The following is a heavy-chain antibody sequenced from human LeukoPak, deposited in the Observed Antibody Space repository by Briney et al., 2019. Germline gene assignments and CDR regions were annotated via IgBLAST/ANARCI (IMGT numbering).Heavy chain of an antibody. CDR1: GGTFSSYA. Sequence: SVKVSCKASGGTFSSYAISWVRQAPGQGLEWMGRIIPIFGTANYAQKFQGRVTITTDESTSTAYMELSSLRSEDTAVHYCARDSGLLWFGEFVDYWGQGTLVTVSS. D-gene: IGHD3-10*01. J-gene: IGHJ4*02. CDR2: IIPIFGTA. CDR3: ARDSGLLWFGEFVDY. V-gene: IGHV1-69*05.